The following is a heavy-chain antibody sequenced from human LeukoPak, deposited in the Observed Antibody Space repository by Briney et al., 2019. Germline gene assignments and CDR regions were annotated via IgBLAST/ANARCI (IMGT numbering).Heavy chain of an antibody. CDR3: ARGCSGGSCYENWFDP. CDR1: GYTFTSYG. CDR2: ISAYNGNT. V-gene: IGHV1-18*04. D-gene: IGHD2-15*01. Sequence: ASVKVSCKASGYTFTSYGISWARQAPGQGLEWMGWISAYNGNTNYAQKLRGRVTMTTDTSTSTAYMELRSLRSDDTAVYYCARGCSGGSCYENWFDPWGQGTLVTVSS. J-gene: IGHJ5*02.